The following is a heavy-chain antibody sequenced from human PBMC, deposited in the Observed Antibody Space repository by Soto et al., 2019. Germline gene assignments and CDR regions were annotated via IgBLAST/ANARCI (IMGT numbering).Heavy chain of an antibody. CDR1: GASIRSTDYY. V-gene: IGHV4-30-4*01. CDR2: VYYTGST. D-gene: IGHD2-21*02. Sequence: SETLSLTCTVSGASIRSTDYYWSWIRQAPGKGLEWIGYVYYTGSTYYNPSLMSRLTISVDTSKNQFSLKLTSVTAAETAVYYCVRTAREGAVAPHWFERSGPATHVTVSS. J-gene: IGHJ5*02. CDR3: VRTAREGAVAPHWFER.